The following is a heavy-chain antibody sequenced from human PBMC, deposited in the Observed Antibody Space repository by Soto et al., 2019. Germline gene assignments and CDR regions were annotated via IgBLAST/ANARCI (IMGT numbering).Heavy chain of an antibody. Sequence: SETLSLTCTVSGFSISSYYWSWIRQPPGKGLEWIGYIYYSGSTSYNPSLKSRVTISVDTSKNQFSLKLNSVTAADTAVYYCARVPHSSGWYRNAFDIWGQGTMVTVSS. CDR3: ARVPHSSGWYRNAFDI. CDR2: IYYSGST. J-gene: IGHJ3*02. D-gene: IGHD6-19*01. V-gene: IGHV4-59*01. CDR1: GFSISSYY.